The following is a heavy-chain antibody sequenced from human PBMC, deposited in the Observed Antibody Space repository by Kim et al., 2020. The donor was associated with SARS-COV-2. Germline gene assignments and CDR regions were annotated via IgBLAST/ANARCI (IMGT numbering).Heavy chain of an antibody. V-gene: IGHV4-39*01. J-gene: IGHJ4*02. CDR2: T. CDR3: ASQDSLRCFDY. D-gene: IGHD4-17*01. Sequence: TYYNPSLRSRVTISVDTSKNQFSLKLSSVTAADTAVYYCASQDSLRCFDYWGQGTLVTVSS.